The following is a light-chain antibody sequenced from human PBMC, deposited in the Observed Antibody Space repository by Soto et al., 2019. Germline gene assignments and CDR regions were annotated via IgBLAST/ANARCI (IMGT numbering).Light chain of an antibody. V-gene: IGLV2-14*01. CDR2: DVS. CDR3: SSYTSSSTLL. Sequence: QSALTQPASVSGSPGQSITFSCTGTSNDLGGYNYVSWYQQHPGKAPKLMIFDVSNRPSGVSYRFSGSKSGNTASLTISGLQAEDEADYYCSSYTSSSTLLFGGGTKVTVL. CDR1: SNDLGGYNY. J-gene: IGLJ2*01.